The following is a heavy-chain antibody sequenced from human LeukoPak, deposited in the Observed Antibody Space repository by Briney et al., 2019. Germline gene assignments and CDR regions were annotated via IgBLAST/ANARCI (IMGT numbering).Heavy chain of an antibody. CDR2: INHSGST. D-gene: IGHD6-19*01. V-gene: IGHV4-34*01. J-gene: IGHJ4*02. Sequence: ASETLPLTCSVYVGPFLCYYWSWIRQPPGKGLEWIGEINHSGSTNYNPSLKSRDTISVDTSNNQFSPELTSVTAADTAVYYCARGNSGWYDYFDYWGQGTLVTVSS. CDR1: VGPFLCYY. CDR3: ARGNSGWYDYFDY.